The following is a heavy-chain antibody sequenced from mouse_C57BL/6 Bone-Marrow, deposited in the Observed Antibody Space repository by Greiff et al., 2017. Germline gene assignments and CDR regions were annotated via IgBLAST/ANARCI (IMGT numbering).Heavy chain of an antibody. CDR1: GYSFTGYF. CDR2: INPYNGDT. D-gene: IGHD1-1*01. Sequence: VQLQQSGPELVKPGDSVKISCKASGYSFTGYFMNWVMQSHGKSLEWIGRINPYNGDTFYNQKFKGKATLTVDKSSSTAHMELRSLTSEDSAVYYCASVYYGSSYDAMDYWGQGTSVTVSS. J-gene: IGHJ4*01. CDR3: ASVYYGSSYDAMDY. V-gene: IGHV1-20*01.